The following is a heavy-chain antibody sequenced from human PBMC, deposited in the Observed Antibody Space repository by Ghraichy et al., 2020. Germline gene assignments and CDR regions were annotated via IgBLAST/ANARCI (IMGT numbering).Heavy chain of an antibody. CDR3: ARRYCSGGGCYPSVWYFDY. V-gene: IGHV4-39*01. D-gene: IGHD2-15*01. J-gene: IGHJ4*02. CDR1: GDSISSSSYY. Sequence: SQTLSLTCTVSGDSISSSSYYWGWIRQPPGKGLEWIGTIYYSGSTYYNPSLKSRVTISVDTSKNQFSLKLSSVTASDTAVYYCARRYCSGGGCYPSVWYFDYWGQGTLVTVSS. CDR2: IYYSGST.